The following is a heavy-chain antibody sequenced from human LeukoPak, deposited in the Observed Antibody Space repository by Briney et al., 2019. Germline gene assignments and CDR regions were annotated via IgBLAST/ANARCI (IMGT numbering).Heavy chain of an antibody. Sequence: PGGSLRLSCAASGFTFSSYEMNWVRQAPGKGLEWVSYISSSGSTIYYADSVKGRFTISRDNAKNSLYLQMNSLRAEDTAVYYCARDLEPGYCSGGSRYSGFDYWGQGTLVTVSS. D-gene: IGHD2-15*01. V-gene: IGHV3-48*03. CDR2: ISSSGSTI. CDR3: ARDLEPGYCSGGSRYSGFDY. CDR1: GFTFSSYE. J-gene: IGHJ4*02.